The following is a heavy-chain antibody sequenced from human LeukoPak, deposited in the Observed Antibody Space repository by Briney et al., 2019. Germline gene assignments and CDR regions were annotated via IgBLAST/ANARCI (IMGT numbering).Heavy chain of an antibody. V-gene: IGHV1-69*06. CDR1: GYTFTSYA. CDR3: ARRVSGAPAGGDYYYYMDV. D-gene: IGHD6-13*01. J-gene: IGHJ6*03. CDR2: IIPIFGTA. Sequence: SVKVSCKASGYTFTSYAISWVRQAPGQGLEWMGGIIPIFGTANYAQKFQGRVTITADKSTSTAYMELSSLRSEDTAVYYCARRVSGAPAGGDYYYYMDVWGKGTTVTVSS.